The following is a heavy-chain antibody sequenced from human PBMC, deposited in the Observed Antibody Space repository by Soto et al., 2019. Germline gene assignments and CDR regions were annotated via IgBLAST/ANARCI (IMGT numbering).Heavy chain of an antibody. Sequence: EVQLVESGGGLVQPGGSLRLSCAASGFTFSDHYMDWVRQAPGKGLEWVGRSRNTAHSYTTEYAASVKGRFTISRDDSKNSLYLQMNSLKTEDTAVYYCARALSRQQTLGAFDILGQGTVVTVSS. CDR2: SRNTAHSYTT. CDR1: GFTFSDHY. D-gene: IGHD6-13*01. V-gene: IGHV3-72*01. CDR3: ARALSRQQTLGAFDI. J-gene: IGHJ3*02.